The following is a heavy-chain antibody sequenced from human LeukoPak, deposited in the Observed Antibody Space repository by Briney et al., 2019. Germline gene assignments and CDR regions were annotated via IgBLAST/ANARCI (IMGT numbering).Heavy chain of an antibody. V-gene: IGHV3-15*01. J-gene: IGHJ4*02. CDR3: TAEGPAAAVIDY. CDR2: IKSTTEVGTT. Sequence: GGSLRLSCAASGLNFSNAWMSWAGQATGKALEGVGCIKSTTEVGTTDYAAPVKGRFTISRDHSKNTLYLQMNSLKTEDPAVYYCTAEGPAAAVIDYWGQGTLVTVSS. D-gene: IGHD6-13*01. CDR1: GLNFSNAW.